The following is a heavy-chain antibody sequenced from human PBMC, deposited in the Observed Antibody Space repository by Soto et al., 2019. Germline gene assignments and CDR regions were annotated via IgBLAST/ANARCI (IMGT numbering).Heavy chain of an antibody. CDR3: ARDRIPFWSGYVSAGPAFGMDV. Sequence: SLRLSCAASGFTFSSYAMHWVRQAPGKGLEWVAVISYDGSNKYYADSVKGRFTISRDNSKNTLYLQMNSLRAEDTAVYYCARDRIPFWSGYVSAGPAFGMDVWGQGTTVTVSS. J-gene: IGHJ6*02. V-gene: IGHV3-30-3*01. CDR2: ISYDGSNK. D-gene: IGHD3-3*01. CDR1: GFTFSSYA.